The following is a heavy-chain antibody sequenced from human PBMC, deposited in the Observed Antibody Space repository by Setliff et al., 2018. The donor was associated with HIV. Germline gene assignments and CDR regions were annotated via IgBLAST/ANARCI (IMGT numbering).Heavy chain of an antibody. D-gene: IGHD2-2*01. J-gene: IGHJ6*03. CDR1: GYTFTSYA. CDR3: ARYGGYCSSTSCPPSSYYYYYMDV. Sequence: GASVKVSCKASGYTFTSYAMHWVRQAPGQRLEWMGWINAGNGNTKYSQKFQGRVTITRDTSASTAYMELSSLRSEDTAVYYCARYGGYCSSTSCPPSSYYYYYMDVWGKGTTVTVSS. CDR2: INAGNGNT. V-gene: IGHV1-3*01.